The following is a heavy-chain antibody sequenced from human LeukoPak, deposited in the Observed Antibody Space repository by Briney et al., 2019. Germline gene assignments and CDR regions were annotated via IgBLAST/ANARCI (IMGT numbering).Heavy chain of an antibody. D-gene: IGHD6-6*01. CDR1: GGSFSGPY. CDR2: INHSGST. V-gene: IGHV4-34*01. J-gene: IGHJ5*02. CDR3: ATYPYSSSSLNWFDP. Sequence: SETLSLTCGVYGGSFSGPYWSWIRQPPGKGLEWIGDINHSGSTNYNPSLKSRVTISVDTSKNQFSLKVTSVTAADTAVYYCATYPYSSSSLNWFDPWGQGTLVTVSS.